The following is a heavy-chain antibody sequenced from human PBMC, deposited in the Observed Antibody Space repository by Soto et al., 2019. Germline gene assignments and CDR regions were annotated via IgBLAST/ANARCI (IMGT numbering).Heavy chain of an antibody. V-gene: IGHV4-61*01. D-gene: IGHD3-3*01. Sequence: SETLSLTCTVSGGSVSSGRYQWSWIRQSPGKGLEWIGYIYYTGTTNYNPSLKSRVTISVDTSKNQFSLKLTSVTAADTALYFCARIKFYDSWSGSVPMDVWGQGTSVTVSS. J-gene: IGHJ6*02. CDR2: IYYTGTT. CDR1: GGSVSSGRYQ. CDR3: ARIKFYDSWSGSVPMDV.